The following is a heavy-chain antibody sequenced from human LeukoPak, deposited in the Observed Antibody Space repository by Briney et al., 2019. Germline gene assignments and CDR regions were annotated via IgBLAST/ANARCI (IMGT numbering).Heavy chain of an antibody. CDR1: GGSFSGYY. Sequence: SETLSLTCAVYGGSFSGYYWGWIRQPPGKGLEWIGSIYYSGTPYYNPSLKSRVTISVDTSKNQFSLKLTSVTAADTALYYCAKHYMGSSYNHGLDCWGQGTLVTVSS. CDR2: IYYSGTP. J-gene: IGHJ4*02. CDR3: AKHYMGSSYNHGLDC. D-gene: IGHD3-10*01. V-gene: IGHV4-39*01.